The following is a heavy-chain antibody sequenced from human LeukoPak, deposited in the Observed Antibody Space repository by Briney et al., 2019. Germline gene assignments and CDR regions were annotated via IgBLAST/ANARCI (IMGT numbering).Heavy chain of an antibody. D-gene: IGHD6-19*01. CDR1: RLTFSGYA. J-gene: IGHJ5*02. Sequence: GGSLRLSCAASRLTFSGYAMYWVRQAPGKGLEWVSCIDASGVNTYYADSVKGRFTISRDNSRNTLYLQMNSLRAEDTAVYYCAKGSGGGWYGWFDPWGQGTLVSVSS. V-gene: IGHV3-23*01. CDR3: AKGSGGGWYGWFDP. CDR2: IDASGVNT.